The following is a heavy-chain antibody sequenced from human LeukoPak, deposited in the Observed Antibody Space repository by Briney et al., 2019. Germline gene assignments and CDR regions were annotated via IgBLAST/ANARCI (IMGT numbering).Heavy chain of an antibody. Sequence: PGGSLRLSCAASGFTFSSYSMNWVRQAPGKGLEWVSSISSSSSYIYYADSVKGRFTISRDNAKNSLYLQMNSLRAEGTAVYYCARAHSGWYDYWGQGTLVTVSS. D-gene: IGHD6-19*01. J-gene: IGHJ4*02. V-gene: IGHV3-21*01. CDR3: ARAHSGWYDY. CDR2: ISSSSSYI. CDR1: GFTFSSYS.